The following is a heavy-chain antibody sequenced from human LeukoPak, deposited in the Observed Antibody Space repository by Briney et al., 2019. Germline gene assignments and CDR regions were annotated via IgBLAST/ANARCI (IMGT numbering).Heavy chain of an antibody. CDR2: MNPNSGNT. J-gene: IGHJ6*02. Sequence: ASVKVSCKASGYTFTSYDINWVRQATGQGLEWMGWMNPNSGNTGYAQKFQGRVTMTRNTSISTAYMELSSLRSEDTAVYYCARGRRYYDSSGRAYYYYGVDVWGQGTTVTVSS. CDR3: ARGRRYYDSSGRAYYYYGVDV. D-gene: IGHD3-22*01. CDR1: GYTFTSYD. V-gene: IGHV1-8*01.